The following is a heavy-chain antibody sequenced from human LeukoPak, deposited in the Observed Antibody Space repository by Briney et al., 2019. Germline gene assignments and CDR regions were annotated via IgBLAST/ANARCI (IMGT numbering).Heavy chain of an antibody. CDR1: GPTFSTYT. J-gene: IGHJ5*02. V-gene: IGHV3-48*01. CDR2: ISSDSGAR. D-gene: IGHD2-15*01. Sequence: GGSLGFSVGASGPTFSTYTMNWVRQAPGKGLEWVSYISSDSGARYYADSVKGRFTISRDNAKNSLYLQMNSLRAEDTAVYYCARATQPGFDPWGQGTLVTVSS. CDR3: ARATQPGFDP.